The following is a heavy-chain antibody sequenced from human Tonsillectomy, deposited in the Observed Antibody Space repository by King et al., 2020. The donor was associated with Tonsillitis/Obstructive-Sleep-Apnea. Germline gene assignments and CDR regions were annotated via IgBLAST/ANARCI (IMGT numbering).Heavy chain of an antibody. V-gene: IGHV3-23*04. CDR1: GFTFSSHS. Sequence: VQLVESGGGLVQPGGSLRLSCAASGFTFSSHSMSWVRQAAGKGLEWVSSIIGSGDTTYYADSVKGRFTISRDNSKNTLYLQLKSLRADDTAVYYCAKPADDCWGQGTLVTVSS. CDR2: IIGSGDTT. CDR3: AKPADDC. J-gene: IGHJ4*02.